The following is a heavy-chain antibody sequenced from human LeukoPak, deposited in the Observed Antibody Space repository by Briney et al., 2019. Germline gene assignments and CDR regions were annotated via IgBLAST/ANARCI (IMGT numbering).Heavy chain of an antibody. J-gene: IGHJ4*02. V-gene: IGHV3-23*01. Sequence: GGSLRLSCAASGFTFSSYAMSWVRQAPGKGLQWVSAISGGGDATYYADSVKGRFTISRDNSKNTLYLQMNSLRVEDTAVYYCARDSSMLRGPLVIYYFDFWGQGTLVTVSS. CDR2: ISGGGDAT. D-gene: IGHD3-10*01. CDR3: ARDSSMLRGPLVIYYFDF. CDR1: GFTFSSYA.